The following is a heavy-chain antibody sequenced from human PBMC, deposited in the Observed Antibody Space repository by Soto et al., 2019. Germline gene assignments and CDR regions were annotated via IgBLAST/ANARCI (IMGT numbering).Heavy chain of an antibody. Sequence: QVHLVQSGAEVKKPGASVKVSCKASGYTFTVRYMHWVRQAPGQGLEWMGWINPNSGGTNYARKFQGRVTITRDTANSTAYMELSRLTFDDTAVYYCARADRCGFISHFGSWGQGTLVTVSS. V-gene: IGHV1-2*02. D-gene: IGHD3-22*01. J-gene: IGHJ4*02. CDR3: ARADRCGFISHFGS. CDR2: INPNSGGT. CDR1: GYTFTVRY.